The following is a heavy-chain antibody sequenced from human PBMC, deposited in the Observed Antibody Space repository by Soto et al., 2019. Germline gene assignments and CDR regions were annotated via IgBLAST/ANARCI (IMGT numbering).Heavy chain of an antibody. Sequence: SETLSLTSTVSGGSISSYYWSWIRQPLGRGLEWIGYIYYSGSTNYNPSLKSRVTISVDTSKNQFSLKLSSVTAADTAVYYCARGFGNIVVVPAAMVSYYYYMDVWGKGTTVTVSS. CDR3: ARGFGNIVVVPAAMVSYYYYMDV. CDR2: IYYSGST. CDR1: GGSISSYY. D-gene: IGHD2-2*01. J-gene: IGHJ6*03. V-gene: IGHV4-59*01.